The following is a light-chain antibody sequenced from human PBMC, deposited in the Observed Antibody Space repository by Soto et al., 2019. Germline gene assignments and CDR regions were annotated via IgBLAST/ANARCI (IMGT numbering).Light chain of an antibody. CDR2: GTS. V-gene: IGKV1-39*01. CDR3: QQSYINLT. Sequence: DIQVTQSPSSLSASVGDRITITCRANQNISTYLSWYQQKPGKAPRLLMYGTSNLQSGVPSRFSGSGSGTDFTLTITSLQPEDFATYYCQQSYINLTFGGGTKVDIK. CDR1: QNISTY. J-gene: IGKJ4*01.